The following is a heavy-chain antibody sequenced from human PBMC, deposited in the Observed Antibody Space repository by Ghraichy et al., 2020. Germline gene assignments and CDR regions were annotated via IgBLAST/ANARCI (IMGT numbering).Heavy chain of an antibody. Sequence: SETLSLTCTVSGGSISSYYWSWIRQPPGKGLEWIGYIYYSGSTNYNPSLKSRVTISVDTSKNQFSLKLSSVTAADTAVYYCAAHPRGDPRGDYWGQGTLVTVSS. D-gene: IGHD3-16*01. CDR1: GGSISSYY. CDR2: IYYSGST. CDR3: AAHPRGDPRGDY. V-gene: IGHV4-59*01. J-gene: IGHJ4*02.